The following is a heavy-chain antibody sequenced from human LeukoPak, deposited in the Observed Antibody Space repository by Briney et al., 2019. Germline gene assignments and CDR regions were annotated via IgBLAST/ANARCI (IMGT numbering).Heavy chain of an antibody. V-gene: IGHV3-30*18. CDR2: ISYDGSNK. J-gene: IGHJ4*02. CDR3: AKVGIAAADFDY. Sequence: PGTSLRLSCVASGFTFDYSAFHWVRQAPGKGLEWVAVISYDGSNKYYADSVKGRFTISRDNSKNTLYLQMNSLRAEDTAVYYCAKVGIAAADFDYWGQGTLVTVSS. CDR1: GFTFDYSA. D-gene: IGHD6-13*01.